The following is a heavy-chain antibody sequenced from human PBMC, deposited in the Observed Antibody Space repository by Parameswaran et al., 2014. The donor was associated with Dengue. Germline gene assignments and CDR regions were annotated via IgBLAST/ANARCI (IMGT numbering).Heavy chain of an antibody. V-gene: IGHV4-34*01. CDR3: AREGYCSGGSCQGYFDY. Sequence: VRQMPGKGLEWIGEINHSGSTNYNPSLKSRVTISVDTSKNQFSLKLSSVTAADTAVYYCAREGYCSGGSCQGYFDYWGQGTLVTVSS. J-gene: IGHJ4*02. D-gene: IGHD2-15*01. CDR2: INHSGST.